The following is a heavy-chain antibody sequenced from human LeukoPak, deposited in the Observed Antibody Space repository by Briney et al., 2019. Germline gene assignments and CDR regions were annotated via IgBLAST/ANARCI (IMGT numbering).Heavy chain of an antibody. V-gene: IGHV4-38-2*01. CDR2: IYHSGST. CDR1: GYSNSSGYY. J-gene: IGHJ5*02. D-gene: IGHD2-15*01. CDR3: ARHQDRGNWFDP. Sequence: SETLSLTCAVSGYSNSSGYYWGWIRQPPGKGLEWIGSIYHSGSTYYNPSLKSRVTISVDTSKDQFSLKLSSVTAADTAVYYCARHQDRGNWFDPWGQGTLVTVSS.